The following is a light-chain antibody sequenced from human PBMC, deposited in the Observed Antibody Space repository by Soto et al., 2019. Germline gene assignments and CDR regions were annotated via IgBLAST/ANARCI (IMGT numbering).Light chain of an antibody. CDR3: SSYGGRSYV. CDR1: SSDVGGYNY. J-gene: IGLJ1*01. Sequence: QSALTQPPSASGSPGQSVTISCTGTSSDVGGYNYVSWYQHHPGKAPKLMIYEVNKRPSGVPDRFSGSKSGNTASLTVSGLQVEDEAEYFCSSYGGRSYVFGTGTKVTVL. V-gene: IGLV2-8*01. CDR2: EVN.